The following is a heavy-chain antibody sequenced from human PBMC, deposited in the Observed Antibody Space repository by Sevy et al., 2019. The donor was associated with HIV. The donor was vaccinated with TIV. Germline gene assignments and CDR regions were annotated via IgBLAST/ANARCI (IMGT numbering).Heavy chain of an antibody. CDR2: IHFSGGT. CDR3: DNKRGYSHGPFDY. D-gene: IGHD5-12*01. V-gene: IGHV4-30-4*01. Sequence: SETLSLTCTVSGGSISSSDSYWSWIRQPPGKGLEWIGYIHFSGGTYYDPFLKSRVAMSVDTSERQFSLRLSSMTAADTAVYYCDNKRGYSHGPFDYWGQGALVTVSS. J-gene: IGHJ4*02. CDR1: GGSISSSDSY.